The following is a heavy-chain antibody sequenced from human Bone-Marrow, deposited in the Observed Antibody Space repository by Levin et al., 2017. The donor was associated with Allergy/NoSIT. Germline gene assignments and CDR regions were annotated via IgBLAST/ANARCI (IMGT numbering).Heavy chain of an antibody. CDR1: GGSISSGGYY. CDR2: IYYSGST. CDR3: AGGDKIYGSGSLLVDWFDP. J-gene: IGHJ5*02. Sequence: TSETLSLTCTVSGGSISSGGYYWSWIRQHPGKGLEWIGYIYYSGSTYYNPSLKSRVTISVDTSKNQFSLKLSSVTAADTAVYYCAGGDKIYGSGSLLVDWFDPWGQGTLVTVSS. D-gene: IGHD3-10*01. V-gene: IGHV4-31*03.